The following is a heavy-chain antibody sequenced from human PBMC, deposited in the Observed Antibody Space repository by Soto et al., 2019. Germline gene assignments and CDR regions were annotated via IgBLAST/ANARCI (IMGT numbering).Heavy chain of an antibody. CDR1: GGTFNSHA. Sequence: QVQLVQSGAEVKKPGSSVKVSCKASGGTFNSHAISWVRQAPGQGLEWMGGIIPVFGTPNYAQKFQGRVTITADEATSTAFMELSSLRSEDTAVYYCARQFCSGGRCYYYSGMDVWGQGPTVTVSS. D-gene: IGHD2-15*01. CDR2: IIPVFGTP. V-gene: IGHV1-69*01. CDR3: ARQFCSGGRCYYYSGMDV. J-gene: IGHJ6*02.